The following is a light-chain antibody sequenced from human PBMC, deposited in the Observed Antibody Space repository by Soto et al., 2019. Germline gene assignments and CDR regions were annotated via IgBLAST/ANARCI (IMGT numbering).Light chain of an antibody. CDR2: GAS. J-gene: IGKJ3*01. CDR3: QHYGSSLFT. CDR1: QSVSISY. Sequence: EIVLTQSPGTLSLSPGERATLSCRASQSVSISYLAWYQQKPGQAPRLLIYGASSRATGIPDRFSGSGSGTDFTLTISRLEPEDFAVYYCQHYGSSLFTFGPGTKVDIK. V-gene: IGKV3-20*01.